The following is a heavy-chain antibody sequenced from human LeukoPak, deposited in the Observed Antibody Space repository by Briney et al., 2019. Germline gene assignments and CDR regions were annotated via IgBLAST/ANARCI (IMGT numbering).Heavy chain of an antibody. CDR2: IYYSGST. J-gene: IGHJ3*02. Sequence: SETLSLTCTVSGGSISSSIYYWGWIRQPPGRGLEWIGTIYYSGSTYYNPSLKNRVTISVDTSKNHFSLKLTSVTAADTAVYYCARIACSGGSCYSQRGAFDIWGQGTMVTVSS. CDR1: GGSISSSIYY. D-gene: IGHD2-15*01. V-gene: IGHV4-39*07. CDR3: ARIACSGGSCYSQRGAFDI.